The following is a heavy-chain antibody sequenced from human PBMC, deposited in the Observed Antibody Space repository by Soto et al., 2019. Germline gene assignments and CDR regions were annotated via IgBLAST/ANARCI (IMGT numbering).Heavy chain of an antibody. CDR2: ISYDGSNK. Sequence: PGGSLRLSCAASGFTFSSYAMHWVRQAPGKGLEWVAVISYDGSNKYYADSVKGRFTISRDNSKNTLYLQMNSLRAEDTAVYYCARAKAAGIYYYYYYGMDVWGQGTTVTVSS. D-gene: IGHD6-13*01. CDR3: ARAKAAGIYYYYYYGMDV. CDR1: GFTFSSYA. J-gene: IGHJ6*02. V-gene: IGHV3-30-3*01.